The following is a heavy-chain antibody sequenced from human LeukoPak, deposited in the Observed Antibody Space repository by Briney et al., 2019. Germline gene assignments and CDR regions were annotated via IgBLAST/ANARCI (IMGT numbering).Heavy chain of an antibody. CDR2: IYSGGRT. V-gene: IGHV3-53*01. D-gene: IGHD1-26*01. CDR1: GFTVSSNY. CDR3: AKEYTGTFSPFPSYFDN. J-gene: IGHJ4*02. Sequence: PGGSLRLSCAASGFTVSSNYMSWVRQAPGKGLEWVSVIYSGGRTYYADSVKGRFTISRDNSKNTLYLQMNSLRAEDTAIYYCAKEYTGTFSPFPSYFDNWGQGTLVTVPS.